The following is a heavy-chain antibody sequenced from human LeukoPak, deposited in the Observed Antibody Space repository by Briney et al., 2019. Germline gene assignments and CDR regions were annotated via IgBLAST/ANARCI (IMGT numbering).Heavy chain of an antibody. J-gene: IGHJ4*02. CDR1: GGSISPYY. CDR2: IYYSGNT. CDR3: ARSTGSTMFIDY. V-gene: IGHV4-59*01. Sequence: ASETLSLTCTVSGGSISPYYWSWIRQPPGKGLEWLGYIYYSGNTDYNPSLKSRVPISVDTSKNQFSLKLSSVTAADTAVYYCARSTGSTMFIDYWGQGTLVTVSS. D-gene: IGHD3-10*02.